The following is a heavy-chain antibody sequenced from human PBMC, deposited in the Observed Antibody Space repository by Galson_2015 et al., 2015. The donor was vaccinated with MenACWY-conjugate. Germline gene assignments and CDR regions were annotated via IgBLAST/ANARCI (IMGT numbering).Heavy chain of an antibody. D-gene: IGHD6-13*01. J-gene: IGHJ2*01. CDR3: ARGVTRTSGTINWYFDF. Sequence: CAISGDSVSSHSAAWTWIRQSPSRGLEWLGRTYYRSRWHNDYAVSVKSRITINPDPSRNQLSLQLSSVTPEGTAVYYCARGVTRTSGTINWYFDFWGRGTLVTVSS. V-gene: IGHV6-1*01. CDR2: TYYRSRWHN. CDR1: GDSVSSHSAA.